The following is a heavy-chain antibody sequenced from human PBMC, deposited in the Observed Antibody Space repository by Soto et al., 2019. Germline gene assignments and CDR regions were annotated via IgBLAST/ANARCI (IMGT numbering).Heavy chain of an antibody. CDR2: INAGNGNT. CDR3: ARGKWQWLVPGFDY. V-gene: IGHV1-3*01. J-gene: IGHJ4*02. CDR1: GYTFTSYA. D-gene: IGHD6-19*01. Sequence: QVQLVQSGAEVKKPGASVKVSCKASGYTFTSYAMHWVRQAPGQRLEWMGWINAGNGNTKYSQKFQGRVTITSDTSASTAYMELSSLRSEDTAVYYCARGKWQWLVPGFDYWGQGTLVTVSS.